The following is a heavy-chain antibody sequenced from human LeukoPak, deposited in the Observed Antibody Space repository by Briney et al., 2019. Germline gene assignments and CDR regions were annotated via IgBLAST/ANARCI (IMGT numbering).Heavy chain of an antibody. V-gene: IGHV3-53*01. Sequence: GGSLRLSCTASGFTFSNFGINWVRQAPGKGLEWVSVIYSGGSTYYADSVKGRFTISRDNSKNTLYLQMNSLRAEDTAVYYCARDKSPGDAFDIWGQGTMVTVSS. CDR3: ARDKSPGDAFDI. J-gene: IGHJ3*02. CDR2: IYSGGST. CDR1: GFTFSNFG.